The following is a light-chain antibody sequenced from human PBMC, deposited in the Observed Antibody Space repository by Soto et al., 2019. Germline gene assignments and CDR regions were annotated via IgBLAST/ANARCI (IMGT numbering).Light chain of an antibody. V-gene: IGLV2-18*02. Sequence: QSALTQPPSVYGSPGQSVTISCTGTSSDVGSYNRVSWYQQPPGTAPKLMIYEVSNRPSGVPDRFSGSKSGNTASLTISGLQPEDEADYYCNSYTSSSTYVFGTGTKVTVL. CDR2: EVS. CDR1: SSDVGSYNR. CDR3: NSYTSSSTYV. J-gene: IGLJ1*01.